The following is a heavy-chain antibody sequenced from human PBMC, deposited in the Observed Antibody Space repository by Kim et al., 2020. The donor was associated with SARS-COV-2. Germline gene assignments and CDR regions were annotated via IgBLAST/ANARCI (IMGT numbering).Heavy chain of an antibody. J-gene: IGHJ4*02. CDR2: ISNNGGSS. CDR1: GFTFSSYA. Sequence: GGSLRLSCAASGFTFSSYAMSWARQAPGKGLEWFSTISNNGGSSYYADSVKGRFTISRDISKNTAYLQMNSLRAEDTALYYCATRGSYFDYWGRGALVT. CDR3: ATRGSYFDY. D-gene: IGHD1-26*01. V-gene: IGHV3-23*01.